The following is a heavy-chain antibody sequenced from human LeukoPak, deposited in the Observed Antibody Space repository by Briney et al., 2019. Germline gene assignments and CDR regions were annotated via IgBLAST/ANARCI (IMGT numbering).Heavy chain of an antibody. CDR3: ARGITIFGVVMNWFDP. CDR2: IYPGDSDT. CDR1: GYSFTSYW. D-gene: IGHD3-3*01. J-gene: IGHJ5*02. V-gene: IGHV5-51*01. Sequence: PGESLKISCKGSGYSFTSYWIGWVRQMPGKGLEWMGIIYPGDSDTRYSPSFQGQVTISVDKSTSTAYLQWSSLKASDTAMYYCARGITIFGVVMNWFDPWGQGTLVTVSS.